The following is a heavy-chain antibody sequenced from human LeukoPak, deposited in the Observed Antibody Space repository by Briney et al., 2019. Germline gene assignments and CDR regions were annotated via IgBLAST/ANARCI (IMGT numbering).Heavy chain of an antibody. Sequence: GGSLRLSCVASGFTFRDYYMSWIRRAPGKGLEWVSYISSSSSYIDYADSVKGRFTISRDNAKNTLYLQMNSLRVEDTAIYYCVKVRGRARVGYFDYWGQGTLVTVSS. D-gene: IGHD1-26*01. CDR2: ISSSSSYI. J-gene: IGHJ4*02. CDR3: VKVRGRARVGYFDY. CDR1: GFTFRDYY. V-gene: IGHV3-11*06.